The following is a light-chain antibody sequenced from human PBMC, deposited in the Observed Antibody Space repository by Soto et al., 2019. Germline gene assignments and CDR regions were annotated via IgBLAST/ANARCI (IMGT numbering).Light chain of an antibody. CDR3: SSYTSSSTLVV. J-gene: IGLJ2*01. CDR2: DVS. V-gene: IGLV2-14*01. CDR1: SSDVGGYNY. Sequence: QSALNQPASVSGSPGQSITISCPGTSSDVGGYNYVSWYQQHPGKAPKLMIYDVSNRPSGVSNRFSGSKSGNTASLTISGLQAEDEADYYCSSYTSSSTLVVFGGGTKVTVL.